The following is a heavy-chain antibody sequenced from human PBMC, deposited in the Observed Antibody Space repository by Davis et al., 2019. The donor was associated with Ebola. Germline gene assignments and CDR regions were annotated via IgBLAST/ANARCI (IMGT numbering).Heavy chain of an antibody. CDR1: GGSISSYY. CDR2: IYYSGST. CDR3: ARSPLPFYYYGMDV. J-gene: IGHJ6*02. Sequence: MPSETLSLTCTVSGGSISSYYWSWIRQPPGKGLEWIGYIYYSGSTNYNPSLKSRVTISVDTSKNHFSLKLSSVTAADTAVYYCARSPLPFYYYGMDVWGQGTTVTVSS. V-gene: IGHV4-59*08.